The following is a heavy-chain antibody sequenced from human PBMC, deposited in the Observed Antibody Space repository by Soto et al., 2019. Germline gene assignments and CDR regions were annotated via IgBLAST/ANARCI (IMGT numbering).Heavy chain of an antibody. CDR1: GGSISSSNW. CDR2: IYHSGST. Sequence: QVQLQESGPGLVKPSGTLSLTCAVSGGSISSSNWWRWVRQPPGKGREWIGEIYHSGSTNYNPSLKRRVTISLDKSKNQFSLKLSSVTAADTAVYYCARFMVVAATGSKTFDYWGQGTLVTVAS. CDR3: ARFMVVAATGSKTFDY. J-gene: IGHJ4*02. V-gene: IGHV4-4*02. D-gene: IGHD2-15*01.